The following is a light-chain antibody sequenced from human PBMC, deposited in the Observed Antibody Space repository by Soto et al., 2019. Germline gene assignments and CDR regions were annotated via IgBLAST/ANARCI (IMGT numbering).Light chain of an antibody. V-gene: IGKV4-1*01. Sequence: DIVLTQSPDSLAVSLGERATINCKSSQSVLYSSNNKNFLAWYQQKPGQPPKLLIYWASTRQSGVPDRFSGSGSGTDFTLTISSLQAEDVAVYYCQHYSSSPLTFGQGTRL. CDR3: QHYSSSPLT. CDR1: QSVLYSSNNKNF. J-gene: IGKJ5*01. CDR2: WAS.